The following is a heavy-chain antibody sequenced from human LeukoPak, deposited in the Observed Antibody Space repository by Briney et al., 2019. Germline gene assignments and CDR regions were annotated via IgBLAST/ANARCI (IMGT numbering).Heavy chain of an antibody. V-gene: IGHV1-18*01. CDR2: ISAYNGNT. CDR1: GYTFTSYG. Sequence: ASVKVSCKTSGYTFTSYGISWARQAPGQGLEWMGWISAYNGNTNYAQKLQGRVTMTTDTSTSTAYMELRSLRSDDTAVYYCARDSRRLYCSGGSCKTFDYWGQGTLVTVSS. J-gene: IGHJ4*02. D-gene: IGHD2-15*01. CDR3: ARDSRRLYCSGGSCKTFDY.